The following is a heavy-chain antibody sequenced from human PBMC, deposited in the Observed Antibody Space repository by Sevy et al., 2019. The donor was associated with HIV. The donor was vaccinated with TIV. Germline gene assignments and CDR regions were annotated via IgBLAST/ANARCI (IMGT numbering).Heavy chain of an antibody. CDR3: ATVTYYYDSGGNSHPVEADS. D-gene: IGHD3-22*01. V-gene: IGHV1-69*13. J-gene: IGHJ5*01. CDR2: IVPIFRER. Sequence: ASVKVSCKASGGTFNNYAISWMRQAPGQGLEWMGGIVPIFRERNYEHQFRGRVTITVDDSTTTAYLVMTGLTYEDTAVYYCATVTYYYDSGGNSHPVEADSWGQGTLVTVSS. CDR1: GGTFNNYA.